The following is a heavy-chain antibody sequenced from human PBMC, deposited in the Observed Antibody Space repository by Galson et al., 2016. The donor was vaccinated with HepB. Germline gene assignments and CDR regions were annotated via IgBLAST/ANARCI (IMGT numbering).Heavy chain of an antibody. CDR3: STDVRNSNGFFPLGS. J-gene: IGHJ4*02. D-gene: IGHD5-18*01. CDR1: GFRLSDLS. V-gene: IGHV1-24*01. Sequence: SVKVSCKVSGFRLSDLSICWVRQAPGKGLEWMGGLDPENAETVYAQKFQGRVTMTEDTTTDTAYMELSSLRSDDTAVYYFSTDVRNSNGFFPLGSWGQGTLVTVSS. CDR2: LDPENAET.